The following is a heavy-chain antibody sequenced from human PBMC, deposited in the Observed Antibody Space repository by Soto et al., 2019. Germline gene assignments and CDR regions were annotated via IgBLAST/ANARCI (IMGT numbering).Heavy chain of an antibody. CDR3: ARRLGAYYLFDY. D-gene: IGHD1-26*01. J-gene: IGHJ4*02. CDR2: IHPADSDT. Sequence: SLKISCKASGYSFSSQWIGWVRQMPGKGLEWMGTIHPADSDTRYSPSFQGQVTISVDKSINTAYLQWSSLKASDTAVYYCARRLGAYYLFDYWGQGTLVTVSS. V-gene: IGHV5-51*01. CDR1: GYSFSSQW.